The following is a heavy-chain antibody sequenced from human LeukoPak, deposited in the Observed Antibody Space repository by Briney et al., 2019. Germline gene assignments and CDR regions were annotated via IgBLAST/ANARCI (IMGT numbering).Heavy chain of an antibody. J-gene: IGHJ4*02. CDR1: GGSISSTTYY. CDR3: ARHVNDILTTLGAHFDY. CDR2: VYSSGST. D-gene: IGHD3-9*01. V-gene: IGHV4-39*01. Sequence: SETLSLTCTVSGGSISSTTYYWGWIRQPPEKGLEWIGSVYSSGSTYYNPSLKSRVTISVDTSKNQFSLKLSSVTAADTAMYYCARHVNDILTTLGAHFDYWGQGTLVTVSS.